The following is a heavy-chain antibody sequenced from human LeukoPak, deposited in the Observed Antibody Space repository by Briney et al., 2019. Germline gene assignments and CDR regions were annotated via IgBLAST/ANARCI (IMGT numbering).Heavy chain of an antibody. J-gene: IGHJ3*02. D-gene: IGHD3-10*02. Sequence: PGRSLRLSCAASGFTFRNYGMHWVRQAPGKGLDWLAVISYDGSNKYYADSVKGRFTISRDNSKNTLYLQMNSLRAEDTAVYYCAKVQYVGPSAFDICGQGTMVTGSS. CDR3: AKVQYVGPSAFDI. V-gene: IGHV3-30*18. CDR2: ISYDGSNK. CDR1: GFTFRNYG.